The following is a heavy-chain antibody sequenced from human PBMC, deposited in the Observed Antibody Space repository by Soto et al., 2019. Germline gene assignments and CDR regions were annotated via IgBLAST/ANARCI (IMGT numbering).Heavy chain of an antibody. CDR2: IYYSGST. CDR1: GGSISSGDYY. CDR3: AREVTYYYGSGSYS. Sequence: PSETLSLTCTVSGGSISSGDYYWSWIRQPPGKGLKWIGYIYYSGSTYYNPSLKSRVTISVDTSKNQFSLKLSSVTAADTAVYYCAREVTYYYGSGSYSWGQGTLVTVSS. V-gene: IGHV4-30-4*01. D-gene: IGHD3-10*01. J-gene: IGHJ5*02.